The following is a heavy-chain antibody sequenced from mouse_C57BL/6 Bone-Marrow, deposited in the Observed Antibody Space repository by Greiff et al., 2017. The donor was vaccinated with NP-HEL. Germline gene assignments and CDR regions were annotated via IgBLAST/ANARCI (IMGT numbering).Heavy chain of an antibody. Sequence: VQLQQSGPELVKPGASVKISCKASGYAFSSSWMNWVKQRPGKGLEWIGRIYPGDGDTNYNGKFKDKATLTADKSSSTAYMQLSSLTSEDSAVYFCARWPSDYYSSSYNGYFDVWGTGTTVTVSS. CDR3: ARWPSDYYSSSYNGYFDV. CDR1: GYAFSSSW. J-gene: IGHJ1*03. D-gene: IGHD1-1*01. V-gene: IGHV1-82*01. CDR2: IYPGDGDT.